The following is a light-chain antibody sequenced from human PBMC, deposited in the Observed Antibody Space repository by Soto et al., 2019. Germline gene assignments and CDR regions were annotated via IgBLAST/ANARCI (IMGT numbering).Light chain of an antibody. CDR1: QSVLYTSSNKNY. CDR3: QQYYTPQT. V-gene: IGKV4-1*01. J-gene: IGKJ1*01. Sequence: DIVLTQSPDSLAVSLGERATINCKSSQSVLYTSSNKNYLAWYQQKPGQPPKLLIYWASTRESGVPDRFSGRGSGTDFTLTISSLQAEDVAVYYCQQYYTPQTFGQGTKVEIK. CDR2: WAS.